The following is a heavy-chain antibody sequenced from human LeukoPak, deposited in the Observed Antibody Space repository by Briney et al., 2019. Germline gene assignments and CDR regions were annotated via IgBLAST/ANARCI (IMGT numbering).Heavy chain of an antibody. CDR2: IYYSGST. CDR1: GGSISSSSYY. J-gene: IGHJ4*02. Sequence: SETLSLTCTVSGGSISSSSYYWGWIRQPPGKGLEWIGSIYYSGSTYYNPSPKSRVTISVDTSKNQFSLKLSSVTAADTAVYYCARVVGGYSSGWYADYWGQGTLVTVSS. V-gene: IGHV4-39*07. D-gene: IGHD6-19*01. CDR3: ARVVGGYSSGWYADY.